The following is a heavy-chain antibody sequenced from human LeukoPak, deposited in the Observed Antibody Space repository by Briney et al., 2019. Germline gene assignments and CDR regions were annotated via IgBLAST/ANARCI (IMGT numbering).Heavy chain of an antibody. D-gene: IGHD3-3*01. CDR1: GFTFSSYS. V-gene: IGHV3-21*01. Sequence: AGGSLRLSCAASGFTFSSYSMNWVRQAPGKGLEWVSSISSSSSYIYYADSVKGRFTISRDNAKNSLYLQMNSLRAEDTAVYYCARGADFWSGYLGSWFDPWGQGTLVTVSS. CDR3: ARGADFWSGYLGSWFDP. CDR2: ISSSSSYI. J-gene: IGHJ5*02.